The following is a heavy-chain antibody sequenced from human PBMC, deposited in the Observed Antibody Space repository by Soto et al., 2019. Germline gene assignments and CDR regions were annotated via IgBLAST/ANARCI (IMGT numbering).Heavy chain of an antibody. D-gene: IGHD4-4*01. CDR3: AKGPVTGRDAFDI. Sequence: PGGSLRLSGAASGCAFSSCGMHWVRQAPGKGLEWVSAISHSGRSTYYADSVKGRFTISRDNSKNTLYLQMNSLRAEDTAVYYCAKGPVTGRDAFDIWGQGTIVTVSS. CDR1: GCAFSSCG. J-gene: IGHJ3*02. V-gene: IGHV3-23*01. CDR2: ISHSGRST.